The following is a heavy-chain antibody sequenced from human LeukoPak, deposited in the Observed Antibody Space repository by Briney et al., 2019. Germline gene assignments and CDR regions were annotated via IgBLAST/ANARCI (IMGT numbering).Heavy chain of an antibody. Sequence: SETLSLTCIVSGGSISNYYWSWIRQPAGKGLEWIGRIYTSGSANYNPSLKSRVTMSVDTSKNQFSLKLSSATAADTAVYYCARGPDGSGYYPFDYWGQGTLVTVSS. J-gene: IGHJ4*02. CDR2: IYTSGSA. V-gene: IGHV4-4*07. CDR1: GGSISNYY. D-gene: IGHD3-22*01. CDR3: ARGPDGSGYYPFDY.